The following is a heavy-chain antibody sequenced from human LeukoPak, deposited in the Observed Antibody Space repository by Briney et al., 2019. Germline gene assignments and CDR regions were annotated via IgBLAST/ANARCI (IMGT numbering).Heavy chain of an antibody. V-gene: IGHV1-8*01. CDR3: ARGLNHPVSSSGWVI. CDR1: GYTFTSYD. D-gene: IGHD6-19*01. J-gene: IGHJ4*02. Sequence: GASVKVSCKAFGYTFTSYDINWVRQATGQGLEWMGWMNPNSGNTGYAQKFQGRVTMTRNTSISTAYMELSSLRSEDTAVYYCARGLNHPVSSSGWVIWGQGTLVTVSS. CDR2: MNPNSGNT.